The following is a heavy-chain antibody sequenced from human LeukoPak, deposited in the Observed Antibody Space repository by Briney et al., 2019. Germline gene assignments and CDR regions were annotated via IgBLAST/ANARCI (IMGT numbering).Heavy chain of an antibody. CDR1: GGFFSGYY. J-gene: IGHJ6*03. Sequence: SETLSLTCAVYGGFFSGYYWSWIRQPPGKGLEWIGEINHSGSTNYNPSLKSRVTISVDTSKNQFSLKLSSVTAADTAVYYCARGNIVVVTAIPYYYYYMDVWGKGTTVTVSS. V-gene: IGHV4-34*01. D-gene: IGHD2-21*02. CDR2: INHSGST. CDR3: ARGNIVVVTAIPYYYYYMDV.